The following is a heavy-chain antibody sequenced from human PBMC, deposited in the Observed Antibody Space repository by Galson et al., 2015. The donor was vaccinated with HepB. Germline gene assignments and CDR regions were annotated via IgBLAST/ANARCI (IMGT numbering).Heavy chain of an antibody. Sequence: SLRLSCAASGFTFGDYAMSWFRQAPGKGLEWVGFIRGKAYGGTTEYAASVKGRFTISRDDSKSIAYLQMNSLKTEDTAVYYCTRGYYYDSSGYYYVGYFQHWGQGTLVTVSS. J-gene: IGHJ1*01. D-gene: IGHD3-22*01. CDR1: GFTFGDYA. V-gene: IGHV3-49*03. CDR3: TRGYYYDSSGYYYVGYFQH. CDR2: IRGKAYGGTT.